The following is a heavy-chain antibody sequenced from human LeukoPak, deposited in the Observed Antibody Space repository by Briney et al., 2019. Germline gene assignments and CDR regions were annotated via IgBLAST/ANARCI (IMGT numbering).Heavy chain of an antibody. CDR3: ARHRAAGATIDPFDP. CDR1: GYSISSGFY. J-gene: IGHJ5*02. D-gene: IGHD1-26*01. V-gene: IGHV4-38-2*02. Sequence: KTSETLSLTCTVSGYSISSGFYWGWIRQPPGKGLEWLGSIYHSGTTYKQPSLKSRVTMSLDTSKDQFSMKLTSVTAADTAVYYCARHRAAGATIDPFDPWGQGTLVTVSS. CDR2: IYHSGTT.